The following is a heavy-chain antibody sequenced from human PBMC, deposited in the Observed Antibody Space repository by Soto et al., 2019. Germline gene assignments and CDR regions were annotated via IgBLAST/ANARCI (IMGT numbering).Heavy chain of an antibody. D-gene: IGHD2-15*01. CDR3: ARGGDCSGGSCLFHYYYYYGMDV. Sequence: SSETLSLTCTVAGGSISSYYWSWIRQPPGKGLEWIGYIYYSGSTNYNPSLKSRVTISVDTSKNQFSLKLSSVTAADTAVYYCARGGDCSGGSCLFHYYYYYGMDVWGQVTTVTVSS. CDR1: GGSISSYY. CDR2: IYYSGST. V-gene: IGHV4-59*01. J-gene: IGHJ6*02.